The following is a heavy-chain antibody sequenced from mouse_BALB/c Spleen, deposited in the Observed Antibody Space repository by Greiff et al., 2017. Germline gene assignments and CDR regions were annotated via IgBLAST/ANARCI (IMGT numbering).Heavy chain of an antibody. Sequence: EVQVVESGGGLVQPGGSRKLSCAASGFTFSSFGMHWVRQAPEKGLEWVAYISSGSSTIYYADTVKGRFTISRDNPKNTLFLQMTSLRSEDTAMYYCARRTMITTGYAMDYWGQGTSVTVSS. D-gene: IGHD2-4*01. CDR1: GFTFSSFG. V-gene: IGHV5-17*02. J-gene: IGHJ4*01. CDR2: ISSGSSTI. CDR3: ARRTMITTGYAMDY.